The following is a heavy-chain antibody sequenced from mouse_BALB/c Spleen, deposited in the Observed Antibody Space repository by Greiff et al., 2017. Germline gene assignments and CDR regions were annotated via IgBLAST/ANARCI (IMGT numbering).Heavy chain of an antibody. CDR3: ARDGYYEYFDY. Sequence: EVMLVESGGGLVKPGGSLKLSCAASGFTFSSYAMSWVRQTPEKRLEWVASISSGGSTYYPDSVKGRFTISRDNARNILYLQMSSLRSEDTAMYYCARDGYYEYFDYWGQGTTLTVSS. D-gene: IGHD2-3*01. CDR2: ISSGGST. J-gene: IGHJ2*01. V-gene: IGHV5-6-5*01. CDR1: GFTFSSYA.